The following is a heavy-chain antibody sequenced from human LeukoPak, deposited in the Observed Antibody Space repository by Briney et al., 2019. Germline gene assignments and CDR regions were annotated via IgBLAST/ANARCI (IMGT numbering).Heavy chain of an antibody. Sequence: GGSLRLSCAASEFTFSTYVMSWVRQAPGKGLEWVSAISGSGGSTYYADSVKGRFTISRDNSKNTLYLQMNSLRAEDTAVYYCAKGSRTYYYDSSGYYYEDYFDYWGQGTLVTVSS. CDR2: ISGSGGST. CDR3: AKGSRTYYYDSSGYYYEDYFDY. CDR1: EFTFSTYV. V-gene: IGHV3-23*01. D-gene: IGHD3-22*01. J-gene: IGHJ4*02.